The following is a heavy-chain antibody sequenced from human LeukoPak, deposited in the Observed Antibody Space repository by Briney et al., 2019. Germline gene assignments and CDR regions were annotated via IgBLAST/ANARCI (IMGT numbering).Heavy chain of an antibody. D-gene: IGHD3-16*01. Sequence: GGSLRLSCAASGFSFSSYAMTWARQAPVKGLEWVSATSGNGVKTYYADSVKGRFTISRDNSKNTLYLQMNSLRAEDTAVYYCVKDRAYSFDLWGRGTLATVSS. J-gene: IGHJ2*01. CDR1: GFSFSSYA. CDR3: VKDRAYSFDL. CDR2: TSGNGVKT. V-gene: IGHV3-23*01.